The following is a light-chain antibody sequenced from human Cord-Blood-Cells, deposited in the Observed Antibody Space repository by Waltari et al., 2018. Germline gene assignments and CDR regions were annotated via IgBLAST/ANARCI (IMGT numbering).Light chain of an antibody. Sequence: QSVLTQPPSASGTPGQRVTTPCSGSSSNTGSNYVYWYQQLPGTAPKLLIYRNNQRPSGVPDRFSGSKSGTSASLAISGLRSEDEADYYCAAWDDSLSGVFGGGTKLTVL. CDR2: RNN. CDR1: SSNTGSNY. V-gene: IGLV1-47*01. CDR3: AAWDDSLSGV. J-gene: IGLJ3*02.